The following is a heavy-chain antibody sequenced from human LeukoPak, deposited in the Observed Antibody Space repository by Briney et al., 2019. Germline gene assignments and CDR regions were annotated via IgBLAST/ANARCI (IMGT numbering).Heavy chain of an antibody. CDR3: ARGSIAADGTRFDP. CDR2: TYHRLKWFN. Sequence: SQTLSLTCAISGDSVSSNSAAWNWIRQSPSRGLEWLGRTYHRLKWFNDYALSVKSRITINPDTSKNQFSLQLNSVTPEDTAVYYCARGSIAADGTRFDPWGQGTLVTVSS. CDR1: GDSVSSNSAA. J-gene: IGHJ5*02. V-gene: IGHV6-1*01. D-gene: IGHD6-13*01.